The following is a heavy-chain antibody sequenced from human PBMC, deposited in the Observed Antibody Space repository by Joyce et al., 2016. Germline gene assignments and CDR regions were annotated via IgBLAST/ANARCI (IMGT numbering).Heavy chain of an antibody. Sequence: EVQLLDSGGGLVQPGGSLRLSCAASGFTFSSYAMSWVRQAPGKGLKWVSGISGGGGSTYYADSVKGRFTISRDNSNNTLYLQMNSRRAEDTAVYYCAKMTTVTTGIDSWGQGTLVTVSS. D-gene: IGHD4-17*01. J-gene: IGHJ4*02. CDR2: ISGGGGST. CDR3: AKMTTVTTGIDS. CDR1: GFTFSSYA. V-gene: IGHV3-23*01.